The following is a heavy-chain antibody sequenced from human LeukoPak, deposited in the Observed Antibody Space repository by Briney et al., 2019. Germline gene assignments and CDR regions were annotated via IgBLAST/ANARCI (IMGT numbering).Heavy chain of an antibody. CDR3: ARAAFASSWYEGGLDV. CDR1: GFIVSSKY. CDR2: IYSGGAT. Sequence: PGGSLRLSCTVSGFIVSSKYMSWVRQAPGKGLEWVAVIYSGGATYYAGSVKGRFTISRDNSKNTLYLQMNSLGAEDRAAYYCARAAFASSWYEGGLDVWGQGTTVTVSS. J-gene: IGHJ6*02. V-gene: IGHV3-66*01. D-gene: IGHD6-13*01.